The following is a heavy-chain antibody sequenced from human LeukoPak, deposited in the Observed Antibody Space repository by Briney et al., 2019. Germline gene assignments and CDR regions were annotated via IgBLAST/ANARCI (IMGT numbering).Heavy chain of an antibody. CDR1: GFTFSSYS. J-gene: IGHJ4*02. V-gene: IGHV3-30*04. CDR3: ARDPNRHADNGGDYLDY. CDR2: ISYDGSHK. D-gene: IGHD2-21*01. Sequence: PGRSLRLSCAASGFTFSSYSMHWVRHAPGKGLEWVAVISYDGSHKYYADSVKSRFTISRDNSKNTVYLQMTTLTTEDTAIFYCARDPNRHADNGGDYLDYWGQGTLVTVSS.